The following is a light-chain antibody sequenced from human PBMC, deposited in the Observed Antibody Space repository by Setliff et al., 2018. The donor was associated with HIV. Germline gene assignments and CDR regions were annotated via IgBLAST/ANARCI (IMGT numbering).Light chain of an antibody. CDR3: SSYAITNTLP. V-gene: IGLV2-14*01. CDR2: EVR. CDR1: SSDVGGYSH. Sequence: QCALTQPASVSGSPGQSITISCTGTSSDVGGYSHVSWYQQHPGKAPKLIIYEVRNRPSGVSNRFSGSKSGNTASLTISGLQAEDEADYYCSSYAITNTLPFGTGTKVTVL. J-gene: IGLJ1*01.